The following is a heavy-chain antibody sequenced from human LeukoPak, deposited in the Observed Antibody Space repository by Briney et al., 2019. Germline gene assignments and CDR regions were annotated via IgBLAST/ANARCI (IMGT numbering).Heavy chain of an antibody. CDR2: INPNSGGT. V-gene: IGHV1-2*02. CDR3: ARSLELLGPSGY. J-gene: IGHJ4*02. CDR1: GYTFTGYY. D-gene: IGHD1-26*01. Sequence: GASVKVSCKASGYTFTGYYMHWVRQAPGRGLEWMGWINPNSGGTNYAQKFQGRVTMTRDTSISTAYMELSRLRSDDTAVYYCARSLELLGPSGYWGQGTLVTVSS.